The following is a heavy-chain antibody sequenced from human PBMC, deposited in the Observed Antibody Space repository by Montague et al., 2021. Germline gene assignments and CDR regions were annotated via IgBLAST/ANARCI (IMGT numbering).Heavy chain of an antibody. CDR1: GASFKAYY. CDR3: MGWNGFESGDF. V-gene: IGHV4-34*01. CDR2: MKSSGAS. D-gene: IGHD3-3*01. J-gene: IGHJ4*02. Sequence: SETLSLTCAVYGASFKAYYWSWIRQPPGKGLEWIGEMKSSGASNYNPSLTSRVTISVDIPKKQFSLNLRSMTAADTAMYYCMGWNGFESGDFWGQGTQVIVSS.